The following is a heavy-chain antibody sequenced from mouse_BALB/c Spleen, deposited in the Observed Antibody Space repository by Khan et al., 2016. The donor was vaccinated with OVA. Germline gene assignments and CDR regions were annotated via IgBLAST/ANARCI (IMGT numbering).Heavy chain of an antibody. CDR2: ISYSGST. J-gene: IGHJ2*01. CDR3: ARTARIKY. Sequence: EVQLQESGPGLVKPSQSLSLTCNVTGYSITSGYSWNWIRQSPGNKLEWMGYISYSGSTNYNPSFKSRFSITRDISKNQFLLQLNSVTTGDTAAYYCARTARIKYWGQGTTLTVSS. D-gene: IGHD1-2*01. V-gene: IGHV3-1*02. CDR1: GYSITSGYS.